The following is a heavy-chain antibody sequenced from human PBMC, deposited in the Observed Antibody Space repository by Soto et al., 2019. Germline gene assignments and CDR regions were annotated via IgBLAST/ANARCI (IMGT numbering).Heavy chain of an antibody. CDR3: AKRSLSPSCGGGTCYSPCDY. CDR1: GFTFSTYA. V-gene: IGHV3-23*01. D-gene: IGHD2-15*01. Sequence: EVQLSDSGGGLVQPGGSLRLSCTASGFTFSTYAMSWVRQSPGTGLEWVSTITGSGTGTYYADSVKGRFTISRDNSKNTLYLQMNSLRAEDTAVYYCAKRSLSPSCGGGTCYSPCDYWGQGTLVSVSS. CDR2: ITGSGTGT. J-gene: IGHJ4*02.